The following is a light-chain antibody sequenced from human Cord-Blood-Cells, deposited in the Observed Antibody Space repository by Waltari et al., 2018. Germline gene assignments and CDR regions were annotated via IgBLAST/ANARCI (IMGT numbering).Light chain of an antibody. V-gene: IGLV1-44*01. CDR2: RNN. Sequence: QSVLTQPPSASGTPGQRVTMLCSGSSSNIGRNTVNWYQSPPGTAPKLLIYRNNQRPSGVPDRFSGSKSGTSASLAISGLQAEDEADYYCAAWDDSLNGYVFGTGTKVTVL. CDR1: SSNIGRNT. J-gene: IGLJ1*01. CDR3: AAWDDSLNGYV.